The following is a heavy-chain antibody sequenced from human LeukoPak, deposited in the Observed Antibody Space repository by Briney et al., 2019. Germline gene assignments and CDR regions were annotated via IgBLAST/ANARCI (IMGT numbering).Heavy chain of an antibody. D-gene: IGHD4-11*01. Sequence: SETLSLTCTVSGGSIPTTGHYWGWIRQPPGKGLEWIGYIYYSGSTNYNPSLKSRVTISVDTSNNQFSLKLSSVTAADTAVYYCARVNGYSNSFYYYYYMDVWGKGTTVTVSS. CDR1: GGSIPTTGHY. V-gene: IGHV4-61*08. CDR2: IYYSGST. J-gene: IGHJ6*03. CDR3: ARVNGYSNSFYYYYYMDV.